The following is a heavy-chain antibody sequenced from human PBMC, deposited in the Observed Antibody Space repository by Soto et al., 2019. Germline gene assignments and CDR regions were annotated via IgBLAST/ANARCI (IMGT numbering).Heavy chain of an antibody. V-gene: IGHV4-59*08. CDR3: ARQSGGYYYYGMDV. CDR2: IYYSGTT. D-gene: IGHD1-26*01. CDR1: GGSISDYY. J-gene: IGHJ6*02. Sequence: SETLSLTCAVSGGSISDYYWSWIRQPPGKGLEWIGYIYYSGTTNYSPSLKSRVTISVDTSKNQFSLKLSSVTAADSAIYYCARQSGGYYYYGMDVWGQGTTVTVSS.